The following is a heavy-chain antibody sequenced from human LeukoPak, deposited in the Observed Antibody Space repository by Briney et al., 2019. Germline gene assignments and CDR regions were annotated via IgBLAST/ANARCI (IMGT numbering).Heavy chain of an antibody. V-gene: IGHV3-53*01. CDR1: GFTFSNYW. D-gene: IGHD3-22*01. Sequence: GGSLRLSCGASGFTFSNYWMSWVRQAPGKGLEWVSVIYSGGSTYYADSVKGRFTISRDNSKNTLYLQMNSLRAEDTAEYYCARGFDTSGYPSYGMDVWGQGTTVIVSS. CDR2: IYSGGST. CDR3: ARGFDTSGYPSYGMDV. J-gene: IGHJ6*02.